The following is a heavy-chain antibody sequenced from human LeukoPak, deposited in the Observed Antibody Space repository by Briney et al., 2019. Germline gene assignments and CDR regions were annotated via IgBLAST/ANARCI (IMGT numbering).Heavy chain of an antibody. D-gene: IGHD3-16*01. CDR2: IYYSGRT. V-gene: IGHV4-39*01. CDR1: GGYISTSNYY. J-gene: IGHJ4*02. CDR3: ARFFYYDASLPPY. Sequence: PSETLSLTCSVSGGYISTSNYYWGWIRQPPGKGLEWIGTIYYSGRTYYNPSLQSRVTISLDTSQNQLSLQVRSVTGVDTAVYYCARFFYYDASLPPYWGQGTLVTVSS.